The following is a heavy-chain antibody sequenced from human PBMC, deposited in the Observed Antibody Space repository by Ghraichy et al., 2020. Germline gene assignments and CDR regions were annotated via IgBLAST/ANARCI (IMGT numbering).Heavy chain of an antibody. D-gene: IGHD4-17*01. Sequence: ASVKVSCKASVYTFTSYGISWVRQAPGQGLEWMGWISADNGETNYAQKFQGRVTLTTDTSTTTAYMELRSLRSDDTAVYYCSRDEGSSLTTDSFDPWGQGTLVTVSP. V-gene: IGHV1-18*01. J-gene: IGHJ5*02. CDR3: SRDEGSSLTTDSFDP. CDR2: ISADNGET. CDR1: VYTFTSYG.